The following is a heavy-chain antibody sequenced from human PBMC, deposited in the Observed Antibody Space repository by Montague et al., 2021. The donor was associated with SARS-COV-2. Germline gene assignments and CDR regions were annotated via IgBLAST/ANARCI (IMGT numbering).Heavy chain of an antibody. D-gene: IGHD3-16*01. Sequence: SETLSLTCTVSRDSISSHNYFWAWIRQPPGKGLEWIGSVDYSGLTFYNPSLESPVTISVDTSKKQFPLQVNSVTAADTAVYYCPKNGGALTWGAFDIWGQGTMVTVSS. V-gene: IGHV4-39*06. J-gene: IGHJ3*02. CDR2: VDYSGLT. CDR3: PKNGGALTWGAFDI. CDR1: RDSISSHNYF.